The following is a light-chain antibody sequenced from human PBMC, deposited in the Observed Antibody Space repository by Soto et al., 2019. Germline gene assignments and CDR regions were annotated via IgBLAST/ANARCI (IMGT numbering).Light chain of an antibody. CDR1: QSISSW. CDR3: QQYNSYWLT. Sequence: DIQMTQSPSTLSASVGDRVTITCRASQSISSWLAWYQQKPGKAPKLLIYKASSLESGVPSRFSGKGSGTEITLNISSLQPDDFATYYCQQYNSYWLTFGGGTKVEIK. CDR2: KAS. J-gene: IGKJ4*01. V-gene: IGKV1-5*03.